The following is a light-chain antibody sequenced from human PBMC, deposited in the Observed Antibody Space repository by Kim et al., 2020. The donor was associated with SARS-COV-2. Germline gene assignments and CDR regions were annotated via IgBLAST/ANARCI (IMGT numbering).Light chain of an antibody. CDR1: QSVSSSY. V-gene: IGKV3-20*01. Sequence: LSPGERATLSCRASQSVSSSYLAWYQQKPGQAPRLLIYGASTRATGIPDRFSGSGSGTDFTLTISRLEPEDFAVYYCQQYGSSLYTFGQGTKLEIK. CDR2: GAS. J-gene: IGKJ2*01. CDR3: QQYGSSLYT.